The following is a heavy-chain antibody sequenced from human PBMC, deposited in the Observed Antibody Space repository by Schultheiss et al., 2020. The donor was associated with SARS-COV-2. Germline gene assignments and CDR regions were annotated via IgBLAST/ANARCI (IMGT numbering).Heavy chain of an antibody. CDR1: GGSISSYY. CDR2: IYYSGST. CDR3: ARDRKVVPTAISDDSYYYYMDV. Sequence: SETLSLTCTVSGGSISSYYWNWIRQPPGKGLEWIGYIYYSGSTNYNPSLKSRVTISVDTSKNQFSLKLTSVTAADTAVYYCARDRKVVPTAISDDSYYYYMDVWGKGTTVTVSS. V-gene: IGHV4-59*12. J-gene: IGHJ6*03. D-gene: IGHD2-2*01.